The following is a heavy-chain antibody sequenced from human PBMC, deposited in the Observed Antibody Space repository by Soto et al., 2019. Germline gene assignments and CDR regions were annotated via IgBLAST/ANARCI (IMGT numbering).Heavy chain of an antibody. Sequence: QVQLQESGPGLVKPSETLSLTCTVSGASISGFYWSWIRKSAGKGLEWIGRIYATGTTDHNPPLKSRVMMSVDTSKKQFSLKLRSVTAADTAVYYCVRDGTKTLRAWFDPWGQGISVTVSS. CDR3: VRDGTKTLRAWFDP. J-gene: IGHJ5*02. CDR2: IYATGTT. V-gene: IGHV4-4*07. D-gene: IGHD1-26*01. CDR1: GASISGFY.